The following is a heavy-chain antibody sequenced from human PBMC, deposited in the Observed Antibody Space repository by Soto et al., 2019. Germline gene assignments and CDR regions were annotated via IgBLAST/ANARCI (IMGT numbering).Heavy chain of an antibody. CDR1: GGSISSYY. CDR2: MYNSGST. V-gene: IGHV4-59*12. D-gene: IGHD1-7*01. J-gene: IGHJ5*02. CDR3: ARERDNWNYGGFDP. Sequence: SETLSLTRTVSGGSISSYYWTWIRQPPGKGLEWIGFMYNSGSTHYNPSLKSRVTISLDTSKNQFSLKLSSVTAADTAVYYCARERDNWNYGGFDPWGQGTLVTVSS.